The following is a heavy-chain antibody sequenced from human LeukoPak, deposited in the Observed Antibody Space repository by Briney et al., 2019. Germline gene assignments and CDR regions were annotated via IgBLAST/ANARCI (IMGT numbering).Heavy chain of an antibody. D-gene: IGHD4-11*01. CDR1: GGTFSSYA. CDR3: ARAAFGDSNYPDYYYYYGMDV. J-gene: IGHJ6*02. Sequence: GASVKVSCKASGGTFSSYAISWVRQAPGQGLEWMGRIIPILGIANYAQEFQGRVTITADKSTSTAYMELSSLRSEDTAVYYCARAAFGDSNYPDYYYYYGMDVWGQGTTVTVSS. V-gene: IGHV1-69*04. CDR2: IIPILGIA.